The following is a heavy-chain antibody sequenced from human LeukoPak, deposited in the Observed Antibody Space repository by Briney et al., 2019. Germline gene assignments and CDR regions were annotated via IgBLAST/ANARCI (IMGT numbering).Heavy chain of an antibody. CDR3: ASVLYGSGSYAY. D-gene: IGHD3-10*01. J-gene: IGHJ4*02. Sequence: PSETLSLTCTGSGGSISSYYWSWIRQPPRKGLEWIGYIYYSGSTNYNPSLTSRVTISVDTSKNQFSLKLSSVTAADPDVYYCASVLYGSGSYAYSGQGTLVTVSS. CDR1: GGSISSYY. CDR2: IYYSGST. V-gene: IGHV4-59*01.